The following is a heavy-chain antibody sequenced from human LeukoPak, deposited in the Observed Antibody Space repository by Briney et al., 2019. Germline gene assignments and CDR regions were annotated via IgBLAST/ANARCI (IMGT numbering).Heavy chain of an antibody. Sequence: SSETLSLTCTVSGGSISSYYWSWIRQPPGKGLEWIGYIYYSGSTNCNPSLKSRVTISVDTSKNQFSLKLSSVTAADTAVYYCARDRPAGTYAFDIWGQGTMVTVSS. V-gene: IGHV4-59*01. CDR2: IYYSGST. J-gene: IGHJ3*02. CDR3: ARDRPAGTYAFDI. D-gene: IGHD6-13*01. CDR1: GGSISSYY.